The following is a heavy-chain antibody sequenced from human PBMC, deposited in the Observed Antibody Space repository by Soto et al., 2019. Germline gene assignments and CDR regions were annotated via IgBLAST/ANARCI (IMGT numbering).Heavy chain of an antibody. CDR1: GFTLSGYA. D-gene: IGHD3-10*01. Sequence: EVQLAESGGGLAQPGGSLRLSCAASGFTLSGYAMDWVRQAPGKGLEYVSGISSNGVGTYYANSVQGRFTISRDNTKNTVYLQMGSLRPDDMAVYYCAMRARSDFYYMDVWGKGTTVTVSS. V-gene: IGHV3-64*01. J-gene: IGHJ6*03. CDR2: ISSNGVGT. CDR3: AMRARSDFYYMDV.